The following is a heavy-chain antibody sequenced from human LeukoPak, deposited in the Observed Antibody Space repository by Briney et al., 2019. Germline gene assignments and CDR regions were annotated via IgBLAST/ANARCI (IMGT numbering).Heavy chain of an antibody. J-gene: IGHJ3*02. Sequence: SETLSLTCTVSGGSISSSSYYWGWIRQPPGKGLEWIGSIYYSGSTYYNPSLKSRVTISVDTSKNQFSLKLSSVTAADTAVYYCARRAPNHSSSWSVRAFDIWGQGTMVTVSS. V-gene: IGHV4-39*01. CDR2: IYYSGST. D-gene: IGHD6-13*01. CDR1: GGSISSSSYY. CDR3: ARRAPNHSSSWSVRAFDI.